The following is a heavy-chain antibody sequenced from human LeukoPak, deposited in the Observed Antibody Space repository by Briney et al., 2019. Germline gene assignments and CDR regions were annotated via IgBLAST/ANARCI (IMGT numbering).Heavy chain of an antibody. CDR2: IYSSGST. Sequence: PSETLSLTCTVSGGSISNYYWSWIRQPPGKGLEWIGYIYSSGSTNYNPSLKSRVTISVDTSKNQISLKLSSVTAADTALYYCARVWTDSGSYYDDRGAFDYWGQGTLVTVSS. J-gene: IGHJ4*02. CDR1: GGSISNYY. CDR3: ARVWTDSGSYYDDRGAFDY. V-gene: IGHV4-59*08. D-gene: IGHD1-26*01.